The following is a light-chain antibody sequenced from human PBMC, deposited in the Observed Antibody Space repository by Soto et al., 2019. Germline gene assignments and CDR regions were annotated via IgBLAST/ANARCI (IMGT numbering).Light chain of an antibody. J-gene: IGKJ1*01. CDR2: GAS. CDR3: QQYGRSPTT. Sequence: EIVLTQSPGTLSFSPGERATLSCRASQSVTSSYLAWWQQKPGQAPRLLIYGASSRATGIPDRFSGSGSGKDFTLTISRLEPEDFAVYFCQQYGRSPTTFGQGSKVEIX. CDR1: QSVTSSY. V-gene: IGKV3-20*01.